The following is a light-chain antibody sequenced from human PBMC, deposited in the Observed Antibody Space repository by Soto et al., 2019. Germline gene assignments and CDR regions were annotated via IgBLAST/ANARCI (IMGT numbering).Light chain of an antibody. CDR3: CSSAGSATLI. J-gene: IGLJ1*01. Sequence: QSVLAQPRSVSGSPGQTVTISCTGSSSDVGSSNYMSWYQQHPGEAPKLVIYDVAQRPSGVPDRLSGSRSGKTASLTISGLQPDDEADYYCCSSAGSATLIFGSGTKATVL. V-gene: IGLV2-11*01. CDR2: DVA. CDR1: SSDVGSSNY.